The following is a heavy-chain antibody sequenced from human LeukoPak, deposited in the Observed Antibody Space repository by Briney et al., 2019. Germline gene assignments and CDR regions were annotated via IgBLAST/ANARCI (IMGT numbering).Heavy chain of an antibody. J-gene: IGHJ4*02. Sequence: SETLSLTCTVSGGSISSYYWSWIRQPPGKGLEWIEYIYYSGSTNYNPSLKSRVTISVDTSKNQFSLKLSSVTAADTAVYYCARGGRAVIINYWGQGALVTVSS. CDR3: ARGGRAVIINY. V-gene: IGHV4-59*01. CDR2: IYYSGST. CDR1: GGSISSYY. D-gene: IGHD3-10*01.